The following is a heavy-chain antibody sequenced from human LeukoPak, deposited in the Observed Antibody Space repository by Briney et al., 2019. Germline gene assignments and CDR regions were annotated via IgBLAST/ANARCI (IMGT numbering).Heavy chain of an antibody. J-gene: IGHJ4*02. D-gene: IGHD1-26*01. CDR2: INHSGTT. Sequence: GVEWIGDINHSGTTNYNPSLKSRVTISVDTSKNQFSLKLSSVTAADTAVYYCARGSGSHDYWGQGTLVTVSS. V-gene: IGHV4-34*01. CDR3: ARGSGSHDY.